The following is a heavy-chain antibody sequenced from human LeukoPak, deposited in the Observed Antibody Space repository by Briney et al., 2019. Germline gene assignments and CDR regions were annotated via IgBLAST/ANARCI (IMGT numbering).Heavy chain of an antibody. CDR1: GGSISRYY. V-gene: IGHV4-59*01. CDR3: ARIRGWEGSRYYYYYYMDV. J-gene: IGHJ6*03. D-gene: IGHD1-26*01. CDR2: IYYSGST. Sequence: SETLSLTCTVSGGSISRYYWSWIRQPPGKGLEWIGYIYYSGSTSYNPSLKSRVTISLDTSKNQFSLKLTSVTAADTAVYYCARIRGWEGSRYYYYYYMDVWGKGTTVTVSS.